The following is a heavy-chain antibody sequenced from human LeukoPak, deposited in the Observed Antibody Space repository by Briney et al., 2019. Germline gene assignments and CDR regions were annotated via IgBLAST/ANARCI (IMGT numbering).Heavy chain of an antibody. CDR1: GFTFSTYS. CDR3: ARDGLWFGESTFDY. Sequence: GGSLRLSCAASGFTFSTYSMDWVRQAPGKGLEWVSYISITSNTIYYADSVKGRFTISRDNAKNSLYLQMNSLRAEDTAVYYCARDGLWFGESTFDYWGQGTLVTVSS. J-gene: IGHJ4*02. D-gene: IGHD3-10*01. CDR2: ISITSNTI. V-gene: IGHV3-48*04.